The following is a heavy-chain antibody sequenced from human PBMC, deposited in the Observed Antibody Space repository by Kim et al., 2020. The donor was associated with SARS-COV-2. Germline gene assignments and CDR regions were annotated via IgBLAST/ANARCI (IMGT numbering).Heavy chain of an antibody. Sequence: GGSLRLSCAASGFTFSSHTMRWVRQAPGKGLEWVSAIWRTSNHLYNAESVKGRFTISRDNAKNSLYLQMNSLRAEDTAVYYCAREVTRSVGLGFDFWGQG. CDR2: IWRTSNHL. CDR1: GFTFSSHT. D-gene: IGHD4-17*01. V-gene: IGHV3-21*01. J-gene: IGHJ3*01. CDR3: AREVTRSVGLGFDF.